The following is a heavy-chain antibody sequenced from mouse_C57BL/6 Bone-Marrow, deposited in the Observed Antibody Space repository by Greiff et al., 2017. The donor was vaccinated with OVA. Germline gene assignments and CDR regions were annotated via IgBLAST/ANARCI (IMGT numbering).Heavy chain of an antibody. V-gene: IGHV1-7*01. CDR3: AIWYFAMDY. J-gene: IGHJ4*01. CDR1: GYTFTSYW. CDR2: INPSSGYT. D-gene: IGHD1-1*02. Sequence: VQGVESGAELAKPGASVKLSCKASGYTFTSYWMHWVKQRPGQGLEWIGYINPSSGYTKYNQKFKDKATLTADKSSSTAYMQLSSLTYEDSAVSYCAIWYFAMDYYGQGTAVTVSA.